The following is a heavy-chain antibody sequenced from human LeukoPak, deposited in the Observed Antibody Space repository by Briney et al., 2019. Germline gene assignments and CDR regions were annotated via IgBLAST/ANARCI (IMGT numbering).Heavy chain of an antibody. J-gene: IGHJ4*02. Sequence: ASVKVSCKASGYTFSSYYMHWVRQAPGQGLEWVGLINPTGDSTNYAQNFRGGVTMTRDTSTSTVYMDLSSLRSEDTAVYYCARDSGWWMFDYWGQGTLVTVSS. D-gene: IGHD6-19*01. CDR2: INPTGDST. CDR1: GYTFSSYY. CDR3: ARDSGWWMFDY. V-gene: IGHV1-46*01.